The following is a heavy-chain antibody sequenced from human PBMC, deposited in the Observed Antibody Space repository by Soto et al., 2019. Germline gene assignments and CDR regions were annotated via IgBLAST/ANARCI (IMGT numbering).Heavy chain of an antibody. CDR3: ARDGPGYYDSSGYYVPSTFDV. D-gene: IGHD3-22*01. CDR2: ISSSSSYI. J-gene: IGHJ3*01. Sequence: GGSLRLSCAASGFTFSSYSMNWVRQAPGKGLEWVSSISSSSSYIYYADSVKGRFIISRDNAKNSLYLQMNSLRAEDTAVYYCARDGPGYYDSSGYYVPSTFDVWGQGTMVTVSS. CDR1: GFTFSSYS. V-gene: IGHV3-21*01.